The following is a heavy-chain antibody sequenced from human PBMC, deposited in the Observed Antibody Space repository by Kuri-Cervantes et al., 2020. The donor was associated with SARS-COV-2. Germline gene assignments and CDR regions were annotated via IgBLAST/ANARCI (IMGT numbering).Heavy chain of an antibody. D-gene: IGHD6-6*01. CDR3: ARGLGYSSSSHRGGSFDY. J-gene: IGHJ4*02. CDR1: GFTFSSYA. CDR2: INPNSGGT. V-gene: IGHV1-2*02. Sequence: GGSLRLSCAASGFTFSSYAMHWVRQAPGQGLEWMGWINPNSGGTNYAQKFQGRVTMTRDTSISTAYMELSRLRSDDTAVYYCARGLGYSSSSHRGGSFDYWGQGTLVTVSS.